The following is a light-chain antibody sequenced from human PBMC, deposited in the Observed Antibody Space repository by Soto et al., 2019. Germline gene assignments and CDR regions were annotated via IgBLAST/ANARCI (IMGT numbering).Light chain of an antibody. CDR1: QSVSNN. CDR2: GAS. V-gene: IGKV3-15*01. Sequence: EIVMTQSPATLSVSPGERVTISCRASQSVSNNLAWYQQKPGQAPRLLIYGASTRATGIPARFSGSGSGTEFTLTISSLQSEDFAVYYCQHYNNWPPWTFGQGTKVEIK. J-gene: IGKJ1*01. CDR3: QHYNNWPPWT.